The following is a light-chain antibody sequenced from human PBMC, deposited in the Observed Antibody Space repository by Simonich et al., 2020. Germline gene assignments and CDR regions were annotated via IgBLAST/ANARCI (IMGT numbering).Light chain of an antibody. CDR3: SSYTSSSPFYV. V-gene: IGLV2-14*03. CDR1: SSDVGGYNY. J-gene: IGLJ1*01. CDR2: DVS. Sequence: QSALTQPASVSGSPGQSITISCTGTSSDVGGYNYVAWYQQHPGKAPKLMIYDVSNLPSGVSNRFSGSKSGNTASLTISGLQAEDEADYYCSSYTSSSPFYVFGTGTKVTVL.